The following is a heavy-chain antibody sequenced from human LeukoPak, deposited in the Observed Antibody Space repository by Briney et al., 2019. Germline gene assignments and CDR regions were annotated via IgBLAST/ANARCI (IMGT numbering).Heavy chain of an antibody. Sequence: SETLSLTCAVYGGSFSGYYWSWIRQPPGKGLEWIGYIYYSGSTNYNPSLKSRVTISVDTSKNQFSLKLSSVTAADTAVYYCARVNEGSGHGMDVWGQGTTVTVSS. CDR2: IYYSGST. CDR1: GGSFSGYY. CDR3: ARVNEGSGHGMDV. J-gene: IGHJ6*02. V-gene: IGHV4-59*08. D-gene: IGHD3-10*01.